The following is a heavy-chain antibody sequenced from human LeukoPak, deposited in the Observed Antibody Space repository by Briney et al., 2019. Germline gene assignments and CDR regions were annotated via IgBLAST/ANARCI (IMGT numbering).Heavy chain of an antibody. V-gene: IGHV3-23*01. D-gene: IGHD2-2*01. Sequence: GGSLRLSCAASGFTFSSYAMSWVRQAPGKGLEWVSGISGSGGSTFYADSAKGRFTISRDNSKNTLYLQMNSLRAEDTAVYYCAKGGVVVPPADAFDFWGQGTMVTVSS. CDR1: GFTFSSYA. J-gene: IGHJ3*01. CDR3: AKGGVVVPPADAFDF. CDR2: ISGSGGST.